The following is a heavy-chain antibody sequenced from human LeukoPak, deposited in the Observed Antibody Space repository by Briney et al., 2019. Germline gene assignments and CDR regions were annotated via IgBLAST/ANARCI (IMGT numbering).Heavy chain of an antibody. CDR2: ISSSSSYI. CDR3: ARAVVVPAAAYYYMDV. V-gene: IGHV3-21*01. J-gene: IGHJ6*03. Sequence: GGSLRLSCAASGFTFSSYSMNWVRQAPGKGLEWVSSISSSSSYIYYADSVKGRFTISRDNAKNSLYLQMNSLRAEDTAVYYCARAVVVPAAAYYYMDVWGKGTTVTVSS. CDR1: GFTFSSYS. D-gene: IGHD2-2*01.